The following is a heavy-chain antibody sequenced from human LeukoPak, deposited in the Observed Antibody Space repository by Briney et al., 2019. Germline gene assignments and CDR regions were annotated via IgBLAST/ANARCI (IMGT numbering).Heavy chain of an antibody. CDR1: GFNVTTNY. CDR2: IYSGGTT. Sequence: GGSLRLSCAASGFNVTTNYVSWVRQAPGKGLEWVSVIYSGGTTYYPDSVKGRFTISRDISKNTLSLQMNSLRAEDTAVYYCARGRRDGYNLGYWGQGTLVAVSS. CDR3: ARGRRDGYNLGY. V-gene: IGHV3-53*01. J-gene: IGHJ4*02. D-gene: IGHD5-24*01.